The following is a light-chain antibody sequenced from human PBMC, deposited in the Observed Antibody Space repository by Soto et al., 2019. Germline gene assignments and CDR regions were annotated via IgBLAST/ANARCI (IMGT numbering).Light chain of an antibody. CDR1: QSVSSSY. Sequence: EIVLTQSPGTLSLSPGERATLSCRASQSVSSSYVAWYQQKFGQAPRLLIHGTSHRATGTPDRFSGSGSGKDFTLTITRLEPEDIAVYYCQQHRTSPPVYTFGQGPKLEIK. CDR3: QQHRTSPPVYT. J-gene: IGKJ2*01. V-gene: IGKV3-20*01. CDR2: GTS.